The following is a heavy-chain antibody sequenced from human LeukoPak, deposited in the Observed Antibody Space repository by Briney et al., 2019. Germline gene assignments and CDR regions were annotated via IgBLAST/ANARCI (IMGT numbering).Heavy chain of an antibody. J-gene: IGHJ4*02. CDR3: ARRAGAYSHPYDY. CDR2: VSDSGRST. D-gene: IGHD4/OR15-4a*01. V-gene: IGHV3-23*01. Sequence: PGGSLRLSCAASGYSFSNFAMSWVRQVPGKGLEWVSGVSDSGRSTYYADSVEGRFTISRDNSKNTLYLQMKSLRPEDTAVYYCARRAGAYSHPYDYWGQGTLVTVS. CDR1: GYSFSNFA.